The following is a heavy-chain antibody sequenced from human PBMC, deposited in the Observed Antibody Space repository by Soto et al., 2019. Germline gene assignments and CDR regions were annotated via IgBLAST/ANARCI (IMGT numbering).Heavy chain of an antibody. CDR1: GGPFSGYY. CDR3: ARRIVLTVSAAGEPAGAPCVG. D-gene: IGHD2-8*02. J-gene: IGHJ4*02. V-gene: IGHV4-34*01. CDR2: INHSGSA. Sequence: QVQLQQWGAGLLKPSETLSLTCGVYGGPFSGYYWSWIRQPPGKVLEWSGEINHSGSANYNPSLASRVTLSVDASKNHFSLRLSSVTAADTALYCCARRIVLTVSAAGEPAGAPCVGWGQGTVVTVSS.